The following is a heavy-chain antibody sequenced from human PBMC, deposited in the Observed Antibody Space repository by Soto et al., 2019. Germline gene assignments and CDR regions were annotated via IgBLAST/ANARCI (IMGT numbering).Heavy chain of an antibody. CDR2: IIPIFGTA. CDR3: ARMQGYCSSTSCYRGRGYYYYGMDV. V-gene: IGHV1-69*13. CDR1: GGTFSSYA. D-gene: IGHD2-2*01. Sequence: SVKVSCKASGGTFSSYAISWVRQAPGQGLEWMGGIIPIFGTANYAQKFQGRVTITADESTSTAYMELSSLRSEDTAVYYCARMQGYCSSTSCYRGRGYYYYGMDVWGQGTTVTV. J-gene: IGHJ6*02.